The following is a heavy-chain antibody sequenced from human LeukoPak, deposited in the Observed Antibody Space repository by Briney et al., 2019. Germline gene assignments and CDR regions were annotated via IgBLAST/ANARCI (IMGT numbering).Heavy chain of an antibody. D-gene: IGHD3-22*01. CDR1: GFTFDDYG. CDR3: ASQNYYDSSGYRTNYGYYYYMDV. Sequence: GGSLRLSCAASGFTFDDYGMSWVRQAPGKGLEWVSGINWNGGSTGYADSVKGRFTISRDNAKNSLYLQMNSLRAEDTALYYCASQNYYDSSGYRTNYGYYYYMDVWGKGTTVTV. V-gene: IGHV3-20*04. CDR2: INWNGGST. J-gene: IGHJ6*03.